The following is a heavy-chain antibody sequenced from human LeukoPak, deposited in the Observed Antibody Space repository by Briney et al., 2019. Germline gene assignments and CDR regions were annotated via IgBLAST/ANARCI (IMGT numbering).Heavy chain of an antibody. Sequence: SETLSLTCTVSGGSISSYYWSWIRQPPGKGPEWIGYIYYSGSTNYNPSLKSRVTISVDTSKNQFSLKLSSVTAADTAVYYCARRRYGDYGYGMDVWGQGTTVTVSS. D-gene: IGHD4-17*01. J-gene: IGHJ6*02. CDR1: GGSISSYY. CDR2: IYYSGST. V-gene: IGHV4-59*08. CDR3: ARRRYGDYGYGMDV.